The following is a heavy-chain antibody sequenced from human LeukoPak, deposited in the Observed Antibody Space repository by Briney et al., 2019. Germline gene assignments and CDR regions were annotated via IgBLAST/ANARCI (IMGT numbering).Heavy chain of an antibody. CDR1: GFTFSSYG. CDR3: AKLSHLAPSDY. V-gene: IGHV3-30*18. Sequence: GGSLRLSCVASGFTFSSYGMHWVRQAPGKGLEWVALISYDGSNRYYADSVKGRFTISRDNTKNTLYLQMNSMRAEDTAVYYCAKLSHLAPSDYWGQGTLVTVSS. CDR2: ISYDGSNR. J-gene: IGHJ4*02.